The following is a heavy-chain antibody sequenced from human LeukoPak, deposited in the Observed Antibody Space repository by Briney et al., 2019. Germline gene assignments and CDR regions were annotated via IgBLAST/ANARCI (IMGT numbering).Heavy chain of an antibody. CDR1: GGSISSYY. Sequence: PSETLSLTCTVSGGSISSYYCSWIRQPPGKGLEWSGDIYYSVSANYNPSLKSRVTISVDTSKNHFSLKLSSVTAADTAVYHCARVQVPYCSSTSCSETYWFDPWGQGTLVTVSS. CDR3: ARVQVPYCSSTSCSETYWFDP. D-gene: IGHD2-2*01. V-gene: IGHV4-59*01. CDR2: IYYSVSA. J-gene: IGHJ5*02.